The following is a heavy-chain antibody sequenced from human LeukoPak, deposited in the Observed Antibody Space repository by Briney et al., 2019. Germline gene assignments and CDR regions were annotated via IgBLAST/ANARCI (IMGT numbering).Heavy chain of an antibody. D-gene: IGHD2-15*01. CDR1: GFTFSGSA. J-gene: IGHJ4*02. Sequence: GGSLRLSCAASGFTFSGSAMHWVRQASGKGLEWVGRIRSKANSYATAYAASVKGRFTISRDDSKNTAYLQMNSLRAEDTAVYYCARVLIGGGRSFDYWGQGTLVTVSS. V-gene: IGHV3-73*01. CDR3: ARVLIGGGRSFDY. CDR2: IRSKANSYAT.